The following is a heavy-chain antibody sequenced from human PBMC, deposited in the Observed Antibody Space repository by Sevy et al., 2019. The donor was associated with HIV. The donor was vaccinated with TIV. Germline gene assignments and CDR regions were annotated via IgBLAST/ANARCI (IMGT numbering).Heavy chain of an antibody. Sequence: GKSLKISCVASGFSLSNYWMTWVRQAPGKGLEWVANINQDGHEKYYVDSVKGRFTISRDGATLFLQMNSLRAEDTAVYYCARSSYYYDNGYYYPFAIWGRGTLVTVSS. V-gene: IGHV3-7*01. CDR3: ARSSYYYDNGYYYPFAI. CDR2: INQDGHEK. J-gene: IGHJ4*02. D-gene: IGHD3-22*01. CDR1: GFSLSNYW.